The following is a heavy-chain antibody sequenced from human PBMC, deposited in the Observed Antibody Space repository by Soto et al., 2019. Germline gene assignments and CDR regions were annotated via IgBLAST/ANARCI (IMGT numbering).Heavy chain of an antibody. CDR1: GFTFSSYG. CDR3: AKDLGEWGFGEFSGMDV. D-gene: IGHD3-10*01. J-gene: IGHJ6*02. V-gene: IGHV3-30*18. Sequence: GGSLRLSCAASGFTFSSYGMHWVRQAPGKGLEWVAVISYDGSNKYYADSVKGRFTISRDNSKNTLYLQMNSLRAEDTAVYYCAKDLGEWGFGEFSGMDVWGQGTTVTVSS. CDR2: ISYDGSNK.